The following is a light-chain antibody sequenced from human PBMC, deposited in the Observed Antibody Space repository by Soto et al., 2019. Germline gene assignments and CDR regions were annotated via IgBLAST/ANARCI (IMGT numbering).Light chain of an antibody. Sequence: QYALTQPRSMSGSPGQSVTISCTGTSYNVGGYNYVSWYQQHPGKAPKLIIYEVSERPSGVPDRFSGSKSGNTASLTISGLQAGDEADYYCCSYAGSDTDVFGGGTKLTAL. J-gene: IGLJ2*01. V-gene: IGLV2-11*01. CDR3: CSYAGSDTDV. CDR2: EVS. CDR1: SYNVGGYNY.